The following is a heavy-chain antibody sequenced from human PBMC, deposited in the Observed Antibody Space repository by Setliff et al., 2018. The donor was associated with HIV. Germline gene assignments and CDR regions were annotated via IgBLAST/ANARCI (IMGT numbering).Heavy chain of an antibody. CDR2: INPNSGDT. Sequence: ASVKVSCKSSGYTFTGYYMHWVRQAPGQGLEWMGWINPNSGDTNYAQKFQGWVTMTRDTSISTAYMELSRLRSDDTAVYYCAREGRMTKRFDYWGQGTLVTVSS. J-gene: IGHJ4*02. CDR1: GYTFTGYY. D-gene: IGHD3-10*01. V-gene: IGHV1-2*04. CDR3: AREGRMTKRFDY.